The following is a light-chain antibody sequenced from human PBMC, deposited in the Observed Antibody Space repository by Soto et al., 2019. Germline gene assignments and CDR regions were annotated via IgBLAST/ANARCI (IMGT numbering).Light chain of an antibody. V-gene: IGLV2-14*03. CDR1: NSDVGAYNY. CDR3: NSYTTDSTWV. Sequence: QSALTQPVSVSGSPGQSVTVSCSGTNSDVGAYNYVSWFQHHPGKAPKLIIYDVNNRPSGVSYRFSGSKSGTTASLTISGLQADDEGDYYCNSYTTDSTWVFGGGTQLTVL. J-gene: IGLJ3*02. CDR2: DVN.